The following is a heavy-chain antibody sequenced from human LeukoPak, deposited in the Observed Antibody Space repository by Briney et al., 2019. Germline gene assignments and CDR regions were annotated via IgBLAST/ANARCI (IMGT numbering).Heavy chain of an antibody. V-gene: IGHV4-31*03. CDR1: GGSVSSGGYY. J-gene: IGHJ3*01. CDR3: ARPLNTVHDTFDV. D-gene: IGHD4-11*01. Sequence: PSQTLSLTCTVSGGSVSSGGYYWVWIRRRPGKGLEWIGYIYYTGSTSYNPSLKSRLTIAVDTSKNQFSLKLSSVTAADTAVYYCARPLNTVHDTFDVWGQGTMVTVSS. CDR2: IYYTGST.